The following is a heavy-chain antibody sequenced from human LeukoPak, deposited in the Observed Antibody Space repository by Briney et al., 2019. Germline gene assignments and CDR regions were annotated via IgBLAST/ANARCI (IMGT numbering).Heavy chain of an antibody. CDR3: ARDNPSDDSSGYYPFDY. V-gene: IGHV1-18*01. J-gene: IGHJ4*02. CDR1: GYTF. D-gene: IGHD3-22*01. CDR2: ISAYNGNT. Sequence: GASVKVSCKASGYTFISSVRQAPGQGLAWMGWISAYNGNTNYAQKLQGRVTMTTDTSTSTAYMELRSLRSDDTAVYYCARDNPSDDSSGYYPFDYWGQGTLVTVSS.